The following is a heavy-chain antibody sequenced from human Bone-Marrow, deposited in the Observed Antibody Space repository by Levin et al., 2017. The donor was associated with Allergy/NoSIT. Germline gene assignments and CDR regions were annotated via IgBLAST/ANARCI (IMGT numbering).Heavy chain of an antibody. V-gene: IGHV3-30*18. CDR3: AKELTSRSSHSLDY. D-gene: IGHD6-6*01. Sequence: GGSLRLSCAASGFTFNNYGMHWVRQAPGKGLEWVAVISYDGSVKYYADSVRGRFTISRDNSKNTLYLQMNSLRAEDTAVYHCAKELTSRSSHSLDYWGQGTLVTVSS. J-gene: IGHJ4*02. CDR1: GFTFNNYG. CDR2: ISYDGSVK.